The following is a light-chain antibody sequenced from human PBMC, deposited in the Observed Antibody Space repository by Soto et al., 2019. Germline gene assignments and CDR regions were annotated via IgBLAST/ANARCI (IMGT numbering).Light chain of an antibody. Sequence: DSHFPSSRSCLCASRGGEVTITCQPSQNLTNNLSGYQQKPGNAPNLLIYPAAKVAKGVASRFSGSGSGTDFSFIITSLQREDLATYYCQQYYGFPPLTFGQGTRLEI. J-gene: IGKJ5*01. CDR2: PAA. CDR1: QNLTNN. V-gene: IGKV1-33*01. CDR3: QQYYGFPPLT.